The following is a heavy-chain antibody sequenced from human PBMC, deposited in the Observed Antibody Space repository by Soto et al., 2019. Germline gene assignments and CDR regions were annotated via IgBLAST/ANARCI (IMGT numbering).Heavy chain of an antibody. J-gene: IGHJ6*03. CDR2: IWYDGSNK. Sequence: GGSLRLSCAASGFTFSSYGMHWVRQAPGKGLEWVAVIWYDGSNKYYADSVKGRFTISRDNSKNTLYLQMNSLRAEDTAVFYCAKDRRSITMVRGWPYMDVWGKGTTVTVSS. CDR3: AKDRRSITMVRGWPYMDV. CDR1: GFTFSSYG. V-gene: IGHV3-30*02. D-gene: IGHD3-10*01.